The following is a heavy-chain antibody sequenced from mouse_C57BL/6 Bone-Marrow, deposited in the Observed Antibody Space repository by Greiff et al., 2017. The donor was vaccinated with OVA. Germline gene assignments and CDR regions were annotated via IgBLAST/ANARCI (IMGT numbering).Heavy chain of an antibody. CDR3: ARLVYYSNYPDY. CDR2: IYPRDGST. V-gene: IGHV1-78*01. J-gene: IGHJ2*01. D-gene: IGHD2-5*01. Sequence: VKLQESDAELVKPGASVKISCKVSGYTFTDHTIHWMKQRPEQGLEWIGYIYPRDGSTKYNEKFKGKATLTADKSSSTAYMQLNSLTSEDSAVYFCARLVYYSNYPDYWGQGTTLTVSS. CDR1: GYTFTDHT.